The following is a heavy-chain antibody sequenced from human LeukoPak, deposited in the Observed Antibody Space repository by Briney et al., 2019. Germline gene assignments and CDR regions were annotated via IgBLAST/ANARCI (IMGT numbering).Heavy chain of an antibody. CDR2: ISYDGSRK. Sequence: PGGSLRLSCAASGFTFSSYAMHWGRQAPGKGLEWVAVISYDGSRKYYAGSVEGRVTISRDNSKNTLYLQMNPLRVEDTAVYYCAEGDFWSGMGAFAIWGQGTMVIVSS. J-gene: IGHJ3*02. V-gene: IGHV3-30*04. CDR1: GFTFSSYA. D-gene: IGHD3-3*01. CDR3: AEGDFWSGMGAFAI.